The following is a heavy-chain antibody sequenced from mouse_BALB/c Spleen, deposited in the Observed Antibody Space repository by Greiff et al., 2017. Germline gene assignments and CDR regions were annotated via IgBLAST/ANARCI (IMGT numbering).Heavy chain of an antibody. V-gene: IGHV2-9*02. CDR1: GFSLTSYG. D-gene: IGHD2-14*01. CDR2: IWAGGST. J-gene: IGHJ4*01. CDR3: ARERSDDRYDEGHAMDY. Sequence: QVQLQQSGPGLVAPSQSLSITCTVSGFSLTSYGVHWVRQPPGKGLEWLGVIWAGGSTNYNSALMSRLSIIKDNSKNQVFLKMNSLQTDETAMYYCARERSDDRYDEGHAMDYWGQGTSVTVSA.